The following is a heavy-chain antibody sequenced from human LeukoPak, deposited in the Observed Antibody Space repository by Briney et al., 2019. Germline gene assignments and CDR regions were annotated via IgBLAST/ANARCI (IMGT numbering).Heavy chain of an antibody. CDR1: GYTFTSYG. V-gene: IGHV1-18*04. J-gene: IGHJ4*02. D-gene: IGHD3-10*01. CDR2: ISAYNGNT. Sequence: ASVKVSCMASGYTFTSYGISWVRQAPGQGVEWMGWISAYNGNTNYAQKLQGRVTMTTDTSTSTAYMELRSPRSDDTAVYYCARDLSSWGSGSYPYWGQGTLVTVSS. CDR3: ARDLSSWGSGSYPY.